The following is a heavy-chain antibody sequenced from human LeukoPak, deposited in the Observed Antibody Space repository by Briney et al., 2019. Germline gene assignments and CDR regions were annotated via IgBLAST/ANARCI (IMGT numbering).Heavy chain of an antibody. D-gene: IGHD3-22*01. CDR1: GGSISSGGYY. Sequence: PSQTLSLTCTVSGGSISSGGYYWSWIRQHPGQGLEWIGYIYYSGSTYYNPSLKSRVTISVDTSKNQSSLKLSSVTAADTAVYYCARDGGYYDSSGYYFGYWGQGTLVTVSS. CDR2: IYYSGST. CDR3: ARDGGYYDSSGYYFGY. V-gene: IGHV4-31*03. J-gene: IGHJ4*02.